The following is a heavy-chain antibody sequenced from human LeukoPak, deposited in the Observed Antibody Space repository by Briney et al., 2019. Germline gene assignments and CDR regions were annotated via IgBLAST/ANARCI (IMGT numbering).Heavy chain of an antibody. Sequence: SETLSLTCTVSGGSISSSSYYWGWIRQPPGKGLEWIGSIYYSGSTYYNPSLKSRVTISVDTSKNQFSLKLSSVTAADTAVYYCATRGGCSSTSCYNWFGPWGQGTLVTVSS. CDR3: ATRGGCSSTSCYNWFGP. V-gene: IGHV4-39*07. CDR1: GGSISSSSYY. J-gene: IGHJ5*02. D-gene: IGHD2-2*01. CDR2: IYYSGST.